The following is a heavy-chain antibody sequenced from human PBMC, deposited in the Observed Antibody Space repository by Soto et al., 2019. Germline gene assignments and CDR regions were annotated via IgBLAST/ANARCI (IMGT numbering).Heavy chain of an antibody. J-gene: IGHJ6*03. V-gene: IGHV3-23*01. D-gene: IGHD6-13*01. CDR1: GFRFSNYA. CDR2: ISGRGSSP. Sequence: EVQLLESGGTLEQPGGSLRLSCTASGFRFSNYAMSWVRQAPGKGLEWVSGISGRGSSPYYADSVKGRFTISRDNSKNRLYLQVSGLRAEETAVYCWAKGEADYYYYMDVWGKGTTVTVSS. CDR3: AKGEADYYYYMDV.